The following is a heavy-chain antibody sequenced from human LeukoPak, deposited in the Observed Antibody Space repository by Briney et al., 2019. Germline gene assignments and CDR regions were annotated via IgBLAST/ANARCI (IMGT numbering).Heavy chain of an antibody. J-gene: IGHJ6*03. V-gene: IGHV4-39*01. Sequence: PGESLSLTCTVSGGSVHSYDHYWAWIRQPPGKGLEWMGTIYSSGTTSYNPSLKSRVTISVDTSSNHFYLNLISVTAADTALYYCARQPHSYGPDYYYYYMDLWGTGTTVTVSS. CDR1: GGSVHSYDHY. D-gene: IGHD5-18*01. CDR3: ARQPHSYGPDYYYYYMDL. CDR2: IYSSGTT.